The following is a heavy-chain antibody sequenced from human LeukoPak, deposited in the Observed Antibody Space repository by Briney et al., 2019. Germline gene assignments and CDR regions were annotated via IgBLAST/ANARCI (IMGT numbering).Heavy chain of an antibody. V-gene: IGHV3-49*03. CDR1: GFTFGDYL. J-gene: IGHJ4*02. D-gene: IGHD6-19*01. CDR2: ISGGTT. Sequence: QPGRSLRLSCTASGFTFGDYLMSWFRQAPGKGLEWIGFISGGTTEYAASVKGGFTISRDDSTSIAYLQMNSLTTEDTAAYYCSRGSGWLSVYWGQGTLVTVSS. CDR3: SRGSGWLSVY.